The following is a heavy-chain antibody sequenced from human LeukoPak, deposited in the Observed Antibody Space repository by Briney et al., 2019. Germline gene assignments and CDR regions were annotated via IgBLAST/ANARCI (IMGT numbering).Heavy chain of an antibody. D-gene: IGHD6-19*01. Sequence: KPSETLSLTCTVSGGSISSYYWSWIRQPPGKGLEWIGYIYYSGSTNYNPSLKSRVTISVDTSKNQFSLKLTSVTAADTAVYYCARATYSSGWGTSDYWGQGTLVTVSS. V-gene: IGHV4-59*01. CDR1: GGSISSYY. CDR3: ARATYSSGWGTSDY. CDR2: IYYSGST. J-gene: IGHJ4*02.